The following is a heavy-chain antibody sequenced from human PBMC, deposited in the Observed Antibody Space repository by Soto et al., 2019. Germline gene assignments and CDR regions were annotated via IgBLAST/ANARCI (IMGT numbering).Heavy chain of an antibody. CDR2: IGSAGDT. D-gene: IGHD7-27*01. Sequence: EVHLVESGGGLVQPGGSLRLSCAASGFTFNTYDMHWVRQEAGKGLEWVSAIGSAGDTYYAASVMGRFTISRENAKNSFYLQMNSLRAGDTAVYYCASLGARSYWGQGAQVTVSS. V-gene: IGHV3-13*04. J-gene: IGHJ4*02. CDR1: GFTFNTYD. CDR3: ASLGARSY.